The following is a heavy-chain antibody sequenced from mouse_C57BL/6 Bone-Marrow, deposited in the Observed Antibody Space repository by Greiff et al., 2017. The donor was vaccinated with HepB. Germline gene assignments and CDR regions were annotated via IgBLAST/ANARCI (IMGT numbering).Heavy chain of an antibody. V-gene: IGHV1-81*01. J-gene: IGHJ4*01. CDR2: IYPRSGNT. CDR3: ARGFITTVVDYYAMDY. D-gene: IGHD1-1*01. CDR1: GYTFPSYG. Sequence: QVQLQQSGAELARPGASVKLSCKASGYTFPSYGISWVKQRTGQGLEWIGEIYPRSGNTYYNEKFKGKATLTADKSSSTAYMELRSLTSEDSAVYFCARGFITTVVDYYAMDYWGQGTSVTVSS.